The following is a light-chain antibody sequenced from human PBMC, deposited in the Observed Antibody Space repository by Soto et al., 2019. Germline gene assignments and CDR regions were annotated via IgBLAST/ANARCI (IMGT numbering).Light chain of an antibody. J-gene: IGLJ1*01. CDR3: QSYDSSLNAYV. CDR1: SSNIGADYD. Sequence: QSVLTQPPSVSGAPGQRVTISCTGSSSNIGADYDVQWYQQLPETAPKLLFYDNNNRPSGVPDRFSDSKSGTSASLAITGLQAEDEADYYCQSYDSSLNAYVFGTGTKLTVL. V-gene: IGLV1-40*01. CDR2: DNN.